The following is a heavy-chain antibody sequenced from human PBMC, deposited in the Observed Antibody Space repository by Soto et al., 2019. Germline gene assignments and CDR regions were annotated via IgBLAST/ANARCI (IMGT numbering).Heavy chain of an antibody. J-gene: IGHJ4*02. CDR2: IYYSGTT. CDR1: GGSMSNYY. Sequence: SETLSLTCSVSGGSMSNYYWNWIRQSPGKGLGWIGYIYYSGTTNYNPSLKSRVTISIDTSKNQVSLNLTSVTSADTAVYYCARDQDLGYWGQGTLVTVSS. D-gene: IGHD3-10*01. CDR3: ARDQDLGY. V-gene: IGHV4-59*01.